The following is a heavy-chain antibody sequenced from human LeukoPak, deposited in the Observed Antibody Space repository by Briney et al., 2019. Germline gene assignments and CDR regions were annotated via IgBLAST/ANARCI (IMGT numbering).Heavy chain of an antibody. V-gene: IGHV3-7*01. J-gene: IGHJ4*02. CDR2: IKQDGSEK. D-gene: IGHD3-22*01. CDR1: GFTFSNYW. Sequence: PGGSLRLSCAASGFTFSNYWMSWVRQAPGKGLEWVANIKQDGSEKYYVDSVKGRFTISRDNAKNSLFLQMNSLRAEDTAVYYCAREACPYRLCYYDSSGYSLNYYFDYWGQGTLVTVSS. CDR3: AREACPYRLCYYDSSGYSLNYYFDY.